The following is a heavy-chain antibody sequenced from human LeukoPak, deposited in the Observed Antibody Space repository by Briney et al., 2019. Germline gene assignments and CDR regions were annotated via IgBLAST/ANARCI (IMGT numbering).Heavy chain of an antibody. CDR3: ARDRGDIVVVVAATLRFDP. J-gene: IGHJ5*02. CDR1: GYTFTSYG. Sequence: ASVKVSCKASGYTFTSYGISWVRQAPGQGLEWMGWISAYNGNTNYAQKLQGRVTMTTDTSTSTAYMELRSLRSDDTAVYYCARDRGDIVVVVAATLRFDPWGQGTLVTVSS. V-gene: IGHV1-18*01. D-gene: IGHD2-15*01. CDR2: ISAYNGNT.